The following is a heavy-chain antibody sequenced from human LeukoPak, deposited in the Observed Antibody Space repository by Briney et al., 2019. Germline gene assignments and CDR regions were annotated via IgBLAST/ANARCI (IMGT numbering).Heavy chain of an antibody. Sequence: GGSLRPSCAASGFTFSSYGMHWVRQAPGKGLEWVAVISYDGSNKYYADSVKGRFTISRDNSKNTLYLQMNSLRAEDTAVYYCAKDLKQWLRSPFDYWGQGTLVTVSS. CDR3: AKDLKQWLRSPFDY. CDR1: GFTFSSYG. V-gene: IGHV3-30*18. D-gene: IGHD5-12*01. J-gene: IGHJ4*02. CDR2: ISYDGSNK.